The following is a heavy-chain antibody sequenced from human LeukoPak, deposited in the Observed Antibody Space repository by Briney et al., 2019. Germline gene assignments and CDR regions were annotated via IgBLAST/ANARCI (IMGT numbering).Heavy chain of an antibody. D-gene: IGHD3-9*01. V-gene: IGHV3-43*02. Sequence: GGSLRLSCAASGFTFDDYAMHWVRQAPGKGLEWVSLISGDGGNTYYADSVKGRFTISRDNSKNSLYLQMNSLRTEDTALYYCAKGANYDILESRAAYFDYWGQGTLVTVSS. CDR1: GFTFDDYA. CDR3: AKGANYDILESRAAYFDY. CDR2: ISGDGGNT. J-gene: IGHJ4*02.